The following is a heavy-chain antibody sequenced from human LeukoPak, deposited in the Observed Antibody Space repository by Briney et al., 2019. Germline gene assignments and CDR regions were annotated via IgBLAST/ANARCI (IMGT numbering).Heavy chain of an antibody. D-gene: IGHD3-22*01. CDR1: GGTISSGDYY. J-gene: IGHJ4*02. Sequence: SQTLSLTCTVAGGTISSGDYYWSWIRQPPGKGLEWIGYIYYSGSTYYNPSLKSRVTISVDTSKNQFSLKLSSVTAADTAVYYCARAYYDSSDYSFDYWGQGTLVTVSS. V-gene: IGHV4-30-4*01. CDR2: IYYSGST. CDR3: ARAYYDSSDYSFDY.